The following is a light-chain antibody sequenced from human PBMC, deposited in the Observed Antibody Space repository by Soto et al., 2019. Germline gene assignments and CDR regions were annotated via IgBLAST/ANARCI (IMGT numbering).Light chain of an antibody. Sequence: DIVMTQSPLSLPFTPGEPASISCRSSQSLLHSNVDNYLDWYLQTPGQSPQLLIYLASNRAYGVPDRFSGSGSGTDFTLKISRVEAEDVGVYYCMQALETPPWTFCQGTKVAIK. CDR1: QSLLHSNVDNY. J-gene: IGKJ1*01. V-gene: IGKV2-28*01. CDR2: LAS. CDR3: MQALETPPWT.